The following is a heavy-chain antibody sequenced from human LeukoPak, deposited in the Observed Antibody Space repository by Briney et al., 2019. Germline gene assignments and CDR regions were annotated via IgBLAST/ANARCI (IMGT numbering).Heavy chain of an antibody. D-gene: IGHD6-6*01. CDR2: IRYDGSNK. J-gene: IGHJ6*03. Sequence: GGSLRLSCAASGFTFSSYGMHWVRQAPGKGLEWVAFIRYDGSNKYYADSVKGRFTISRDNSKNTLYLQMNSLRAEDTAVYYCAKDNGQLAGYYYYMDVWGKGTTVTVSS. V-gene: IGHV3-30*02. CDR1: GFTFSSYG. CDR3: AKDNGQLAGYYYYMDV.